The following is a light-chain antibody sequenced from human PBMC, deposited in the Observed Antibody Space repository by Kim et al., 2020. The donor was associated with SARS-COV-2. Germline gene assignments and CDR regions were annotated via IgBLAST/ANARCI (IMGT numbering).Light chain of an antibody. J-gene: IGLJ1*01. CDR3: NSRDSSGNHLGV. Sequence: LGQTVRITCQGDSLRNYYASWYQQKPGQAPVLVIYGKNNRPSGIPDRFSGSSSGNTASLTITGAQAEDEAADYCNSRDSSGNHLGVFGTGTKVTVL. V-gene: IGLV3-19*01. CDR1: SLRNYY. CDR2: GKN.